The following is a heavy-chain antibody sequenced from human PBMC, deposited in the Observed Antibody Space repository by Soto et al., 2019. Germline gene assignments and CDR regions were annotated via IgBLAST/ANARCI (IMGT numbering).Heavy chain of an antibody. CDR1: GYTFTSYA. D-gene: IGHD6-13*01. J-gene: IGHJ4*02. Sequence: ASVKVSCKASGYTFTSYAMHWVRQAPGQRLEWMGWINAGNGNTKYSEKFQGRVTITRDTSASTAYMELSSLRSEDTAVYYCARAGIAAAAYCFDYWGQGTLVPVSS. CDR2: INAGNGNT. CDR3: ARAGIAAAAYCFDY. V-gene: IGHV1-3*01.